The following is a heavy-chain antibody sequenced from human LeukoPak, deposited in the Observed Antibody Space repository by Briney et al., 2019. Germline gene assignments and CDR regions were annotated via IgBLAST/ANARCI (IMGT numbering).Heavy chain of an antibody. J-gene: IGHJ4*02. CDR2: IYSGGGT. Sequence: GGSLRLSCAASGFTVSSNYMSWVRQAPGKGLEWVSVIYSGGGTYYADSVKGRFTISRDNSKNTLYLQMNSLRAEDTAVYYCAKGPLIEVAGTTWDYWGQGTLVTVSS. V-gene: IGHV3-53*01. D-gene: IGHD6-19*01. CDR3: AKGPLIEVAGTTWDY. CDR1: GFTVSSNY.